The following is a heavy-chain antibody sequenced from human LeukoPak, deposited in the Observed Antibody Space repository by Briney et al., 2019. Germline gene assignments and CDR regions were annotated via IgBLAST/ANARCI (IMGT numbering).Heavy chain of an antibody. J-gene: IGHJ4*02. V-gene: IGHV4-39*01. Sequence: SETLSLTCSVSGGSITDYYWGWIRQPPGKGLEWIGSMYYSGSTYYNPSLKSRVTISVDTSKNQFSLKLSSVTAADTAPYYCATLTTTYFDYWGQGTLVTVSS. CDR2: MYYSGST. CDR1: GGSITDYY. CDR3: ATLTTTYFDY. D-gene: IGHD4-11*01.